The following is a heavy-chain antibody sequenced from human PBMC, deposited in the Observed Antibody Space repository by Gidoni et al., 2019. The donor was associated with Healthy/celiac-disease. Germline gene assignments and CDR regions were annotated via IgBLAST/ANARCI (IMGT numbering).Heavy chain of an antibody. CDR2: LSYDGINK. Sequence: QVQLVESGGGVVQPGRSLRLSCAASGFTLSSYGMHWVRQAPGQGLEWVAVLSYDGINKYYADSVKGRFTISRDNSKNTLYLQMNSLRAEDTAVYYCAKGGVATRTEPDYWGQGTLVTVSS. V-gene: IGHV3-30*18. CDR3: AKGGVATRTEPDY. D-gene: IGHD5-12*01. CDR1: GFTLSSYG. J-gene: IGHJ4*02.